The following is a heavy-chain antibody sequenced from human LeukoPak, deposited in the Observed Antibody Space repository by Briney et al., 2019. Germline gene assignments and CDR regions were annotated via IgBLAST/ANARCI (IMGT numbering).Heavy chain of an antibody. J-gene: IGHJ4*02. CDR1: GGSISSYY. V-gene: IGHV4-59*01. CDR3: ARGKSGSYYVFDY. D-gene: IGHD1-26*01. Sequence: SETLSLTCTVSGGSISSYYWSWIRQPPGKGLEWIGYIYYSGSTNYNPSLKSRVTISVGTSKNQFSLKLSSVTAADTAVYYCARGKSGSYYVFDYWGQGTLVTVSS. CDR2: IYYSGST.